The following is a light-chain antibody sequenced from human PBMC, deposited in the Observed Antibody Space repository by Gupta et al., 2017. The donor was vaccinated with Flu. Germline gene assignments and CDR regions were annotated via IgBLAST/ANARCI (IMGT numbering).Light chain of an antibody. Sequence: DVQMTQSPSTLSASVGDRVSITCRASQSIDRWLAWYQKKPGKAPKLLIYGASGLESGVPSRFSGSGSGTEFTLTISSLQPDDFATYYCQEYRGYSWAFGQGTQVEI. V-gene: IGKV1-5*03. CDR1: QSIDRW. J-gene: IGKJ1*01. CDR2: GAS. CDR3: QEYRGYSWA.